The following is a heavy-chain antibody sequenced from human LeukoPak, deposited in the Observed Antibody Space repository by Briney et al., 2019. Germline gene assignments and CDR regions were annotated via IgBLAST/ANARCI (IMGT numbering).Heavy chain of an antibody. V-gene: IGHV3-7*01. CDR2: IKQDGSEK. J-gene: IGHJ4*02. CDR1: GFTFSSHW. CDR3: TRDPLDILYSYGYDY. D-gene: IGHD5-18*01. Sequence: GGSLRLSCAASGFTFSSHWMSWVRQAPGKGLEWVANIKQDGSEKYYVDSVKGRFTISRDNAKNSVYLQMNSLRVEDTAVYYCTRDPLDILYSYGYDYWGQGTLVTVSS.